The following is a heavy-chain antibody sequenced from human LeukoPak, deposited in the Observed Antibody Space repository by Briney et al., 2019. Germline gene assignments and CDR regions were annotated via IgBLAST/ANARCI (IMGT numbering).Heavy chain of an antibody. J-gene: IGHJ4*02. CDR2: INPSGGST. CDR1: GGTFSSYA. Sequence: ASVKVSCKASGGTFSSYAISWVRQAPGQGLEWMGIINPSGGSTSYAQKFQGRVTMTRDTSTSTVYMELSSLRSEDTAVYYCAGDAGTYYYGSGSSSYFDYWGQGTLVTVSS. V-gene: IGHV1-46*01. D-gene: IGHD3-10*01. CDR3: AGDAGTYYYGSGSSSYFDY.